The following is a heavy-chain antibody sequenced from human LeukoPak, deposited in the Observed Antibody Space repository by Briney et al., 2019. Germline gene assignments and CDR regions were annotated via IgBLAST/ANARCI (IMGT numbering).Heavy chain of an antibody. D-gene: IGHD3-9*01. CDR2: ISRSGSDI. Sequence: GGSLRLSCAASGFTFSSYEMNWVRQAPGKGLEWISKISRSGSDIDYADSVKGRFTISRDDAKNSLYLQMNSLRDEDTAVYYCARDRDWAFDYWGQGTLITVSS. CDR1: GFTFSSYE. V-gene: IGHV3-48*03. J-gene: IGHJ4*02. CDR3: ARDRDWAFDY.